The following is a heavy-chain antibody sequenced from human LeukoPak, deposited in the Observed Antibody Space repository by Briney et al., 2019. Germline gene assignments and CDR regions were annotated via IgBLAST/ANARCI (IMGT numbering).Heavy chain of an antibody. CDR1: GFSVSSNY. Sequence: GGSLRLSCAASGFSVSSNYMNWVRQAPGKGLEWVSAIYTGGTTYYADSVKGRFTISRDNSKNALYLQMNSLRAEDTAVYYCARDKLGSGYSSDFDSWGQGTLVTVSS. CDR2: IYTGGTT. CDR3: ARDKLGSGYSSDFDS. J-gene: IGHJ4*02. D-gene: IGHD6-19*01. V-gene: IGHV3-66*02.